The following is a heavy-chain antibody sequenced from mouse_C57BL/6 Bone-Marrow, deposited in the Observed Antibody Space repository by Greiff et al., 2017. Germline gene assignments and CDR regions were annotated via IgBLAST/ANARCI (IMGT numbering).Heavy chain of an antibody. V-gene: IGHV6-3*01. Sequence: EVQVVESGGGLVQPGGSMKLSCVASGFTFSNYWMNWVRQSPEKGLEWVAQIRLKSDNYATHYAEAVKGRFTISRDDSKSRVYLQMNNLRAEDTGIYYFTGKIYDGYPYYAMDYWGQGTSVTVSS. D-gene: IGHD2-3*01. CDR3: TGKIYDGYPYYAMDY. CDR1: GFTFSNYW. CDR2: IRLKSDNYAT. J-gene: IGHJ4*01.